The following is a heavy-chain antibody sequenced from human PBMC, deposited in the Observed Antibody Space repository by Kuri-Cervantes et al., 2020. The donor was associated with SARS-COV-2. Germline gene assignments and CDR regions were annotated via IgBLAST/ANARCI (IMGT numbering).Heavy chain of an antibody. J-gene: IGHJ6*02. V-gene: IGHV1-69*06. CDR3: AREDCTNGVCYSYYYYGMDV. Sequence: SVNVSCKASGGTFSSYAISWVRQAPGQGLEWMGGIIPIFGTANYAQKFQGRVTITADKSTSTAYMELSSLRSEDTAVYYCAREDCTNGVCYSYYYYGMDVWGQGTTVTVSS. D-gene: IGHD2-8*01. CDR1: GGTFSSYA. CDR2: IIPIFGTA.